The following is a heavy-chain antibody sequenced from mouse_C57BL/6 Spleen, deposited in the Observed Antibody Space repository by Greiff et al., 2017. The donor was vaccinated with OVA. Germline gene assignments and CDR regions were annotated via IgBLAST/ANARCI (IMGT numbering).Heavy chain of an antibody. CDR3: ARRTTGDY. CDR1: GYTFTSYD. Sequence: VKLQESGPELVKPGASVKLSCKASGYTFTSYDLNWVKQRPGQGLEWIGWIYPRDGSPKYNEKFKGKATLTVDTSSSTAYMELHSLTSEDSAVYFCARRTTGDYWGQGTTLTVSS. D-gene: IGHD1-1*01. CDR2: IYPRDGSP. J-gene: IGHJ2*01. V-gene: IGHV1-85*01.